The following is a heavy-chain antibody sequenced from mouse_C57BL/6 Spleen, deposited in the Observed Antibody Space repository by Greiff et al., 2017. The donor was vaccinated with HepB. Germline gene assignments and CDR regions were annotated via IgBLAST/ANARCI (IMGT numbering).Heavy chain of an antibody. V-gene: IGHV5-12*01. J-gene: IGHJ2*01. CDR3: ARQTDYGRVDY. Sequence: EVQLVESGGGLVQPGGSLKLSCAASGFTFSDYYMYWVRQTPEKRLEWVAYISNGGGSTYYPDTVKGRFTISRDNAKNTLYLQMSRLKSEDTAMYYCARQTDYGRVDYWGQGTTLTVSS. D-gene: IGHD1-1*01. CDR1: GFTFSDYY. CDR2: ISNGGGST.